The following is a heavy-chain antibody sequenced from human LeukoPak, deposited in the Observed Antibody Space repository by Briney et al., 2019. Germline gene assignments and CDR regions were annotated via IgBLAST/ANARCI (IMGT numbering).Heavy chain of an antibody. Sequence: PSETLSLTCTVSGGSISSGDYYWSWIRQPPGKGLEWIGYIYYSGSTYYNPSLKSRVTISVDTSKNQFSLKLSSVTAADTAVYYCARVWSRYDSSGPCFDYWGQGTLVTVSS. CDR2: IYYSGST. J-gene: IGHJ4*02. CDR3: ARVWSRYDSSGPCFDY. CDR1: GGSISSGDYY. V-gene: IGHV4-30-4*08. D-gene: IGHD3-22*01.